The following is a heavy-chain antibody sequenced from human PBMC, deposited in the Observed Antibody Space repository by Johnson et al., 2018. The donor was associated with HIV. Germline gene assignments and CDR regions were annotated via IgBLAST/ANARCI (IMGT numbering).Heavy chain of an antibody. Sequence: QVQLVESGGGVVQPGRSLRLSCAASGFPFSSYAMHWVRQAPGKGLEWVAVISYDGTNKYYANSVKGRFTISRDNSKNTLYLQMNSLRAEDTAVYYCASSIPPYSSSSVAF. D-gene: IGHD6-6*01. CDR3: ASSIPPYSSSSVAF. V-gene: IGHV3-30-3*01. CDR1: GFPFSSYA. CDR2: ISYDGTNK. J-gene: IGHJ3*01.